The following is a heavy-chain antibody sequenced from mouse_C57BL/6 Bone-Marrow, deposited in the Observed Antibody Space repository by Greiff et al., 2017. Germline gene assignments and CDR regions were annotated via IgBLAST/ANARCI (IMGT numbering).Heavy chain of an antibody. D-gene: IGHD1-1*01. CDR1: GFTFSDYG. Sequence: EVKLMESGGGLVKPGGSLKLSCAASGFTFSDYGMHWVRQAPEKGLEWVAYISSGSSTIYYAATVKGRFTISRDNAKDTLFLQMTSLRSEDTAMYYCARRDYGTVMDYWGQGTSVTVSS. CDR2: ISSGSSTI. CDR3: ARRDYGTVMDY. V-gene: IGHV5-17*01. J-gene: IGHJ4*01.